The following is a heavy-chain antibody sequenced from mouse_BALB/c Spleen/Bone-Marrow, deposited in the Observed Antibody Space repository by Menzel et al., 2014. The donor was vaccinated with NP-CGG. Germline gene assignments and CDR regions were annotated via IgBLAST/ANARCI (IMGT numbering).Heavy chain of an antibody. V-gene: IGHV14-3*02. Sequence: VQLQQPGAELVKPGASVKLSCTASGFNIKDTYMHWVKQRPEQGLEWIGRIGPANGNTKYDPKFQGKATITADTSSNTAYLQLSSLTSEDTAVYYCANNYYGSSLFAYWGQGTLVTVSA. J-gene: IGHJ3*01. CDR2: IGPANGNT. CDR3: ANNYYGSSLFAY. D-gene: IGHD1-1*01. CDR1: GFNIKDTY.